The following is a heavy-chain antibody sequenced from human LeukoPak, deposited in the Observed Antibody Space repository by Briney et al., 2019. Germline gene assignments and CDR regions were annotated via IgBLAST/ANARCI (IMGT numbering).Heavy chain of an antibody. CDR3: ARLGGLFPRSAIDY. D-gene: IGHD3-16*01. Sequence: GGSLRLSCAASGFTFSSYAMHWVRQAPGKGLEWVAVISYDGSNKYYADSVKGRFTISRDNSKNTLYLQMNSLRAEDTAVYYCARLGGLFPRSAIDYWGQGTLVTVSS. CDR1: GFTFSSYA. V-gene: IGHV3-30-3*01. CDR2: ISYDGSNK. J-gene: IGHJ4*02.